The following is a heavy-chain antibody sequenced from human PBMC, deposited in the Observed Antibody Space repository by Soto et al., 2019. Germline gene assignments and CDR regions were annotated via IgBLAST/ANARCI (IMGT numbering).Heavy chain of an antibody. CDR2: INPSGGST. Sequence: QVQLVQSGAEVKKPGASVKVSCKASGYTFTSYYMHWVRQAPGQGLEWMGIINPSGGSTSYAEKFQGSVTMTRDTSTSTVYMELSSLRSEDTAVYYCARGTPMYGMDVWGQGTTVTVSS. CDR3: ARGTPMYGMDV. CDR1: GYTFTSYY. V-gene: IGHV1-46*01. D-gene: IGHD2-15*01. J-gene: IGHJ6*02.